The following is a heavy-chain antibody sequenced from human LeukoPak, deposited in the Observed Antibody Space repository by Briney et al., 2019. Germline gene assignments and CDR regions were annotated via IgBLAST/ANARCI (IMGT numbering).Heavy chain of an antibody. CDR3: ARDELCSGGSCYHTRLFDY. CDR2: ISSSSSYI. D-gene: IGHD2-15*01. Sequence: PGGSLRLSCAASGFTFSSYSMNWVRQAPGKGLEWVSSISSSSSYIYYADSVKGRFTISRDNAKNSLYLQMNSLRAEDTAVYYCARDELCSGGSCYHTRLFDYWGQGTLVTVSS. V-gene: IGHV3-21*01. CDR1: GFTFSSYS. J-gene: IGHJ4*02.